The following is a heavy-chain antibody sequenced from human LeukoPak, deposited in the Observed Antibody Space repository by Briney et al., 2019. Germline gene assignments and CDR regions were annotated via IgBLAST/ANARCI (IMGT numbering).Heavy chain of an antibody. CDR3: ARGVTRSSGWYPRAHWFDP. V-gene: IGHV4-34*01. D-gene: IGHD6-19*01. CDR1: GGYFSGYY. CDR2: INHSGST. J-gene: IGHJ5*02. Sequence: SETLSLTCAVYGGYFSGYYWSWLRQPPGKGLEWIGEINHSGSTNYNPPLKSRVTISVDTSKNQFCLKLSSVTAADTAVYYCARGVTRSSGWYPRAHWFDPWGQGTLVTVSS.